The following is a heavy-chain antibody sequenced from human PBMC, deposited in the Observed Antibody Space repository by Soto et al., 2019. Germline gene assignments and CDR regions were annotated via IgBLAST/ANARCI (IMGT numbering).Heavy chain of an antibody. D-gene: IGHD6-13*01. J-gene: IGHJ4*02. V-gene: IGHV3-21*01. Sequence: PGGSLLLSNTASEFTFRSYSMNCIRQAPGKGLEWVSSISSSSSYIYYADSVKGRFTISRDNAKNSLYLQMNSLRAEDTAVYYCARGLSAAGDYWGQGTLVTVSS. CDR2: ISSSSSYI. CDR1: EFTFRSYS. CDR3: ARGLSAAGDY.